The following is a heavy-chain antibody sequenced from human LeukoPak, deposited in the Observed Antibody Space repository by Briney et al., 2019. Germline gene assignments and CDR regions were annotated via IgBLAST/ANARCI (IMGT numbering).Heavy chain of an antibody. J-gene: IGHJ4*02. V-gene: IGHV3-23*01. CDR3: ARGDWELLQPIDY. CDR2: ISGSGGST. D-gene: IGHD1-26*01. CDR1: GFTFSSYA. Sequence: GGSLRLSYAASGFTFSSYAMSWVRQAPGKGLEWVSAISGSGGSTYYADSVKGRFTISRDNSKNTLYLQMNSLRAEDTAVYYCARGDWELLQPIDYWGQGTLVTVSS.